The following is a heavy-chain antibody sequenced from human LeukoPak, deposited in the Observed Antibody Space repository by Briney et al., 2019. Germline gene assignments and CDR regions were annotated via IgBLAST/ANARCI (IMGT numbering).Heavy chain of an antibody. V-gene: IGHV4-38-2*01. J-gene: IGHJ3*02. CDR3: ARPGYSSGFTYAFDI. D-gene: IGHD6-19*01. CDR2: IYYSGST. CDR1: GYSISSGYY. Sequence: PSETLSLTCAVSGYSISSGYYWGWIRQPPGKGLEWIGSIYYSGSTYYNPSLKSRVTISVDTSKNQFSLKLSSVTAADTAVYYCARPGYSSGFTYAFDIWGQGTMVTVSS.